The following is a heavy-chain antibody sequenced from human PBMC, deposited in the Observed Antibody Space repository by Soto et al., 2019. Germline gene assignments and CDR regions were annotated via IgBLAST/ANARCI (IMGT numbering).Heavy chain of an antibody. CDR2: IWYDGCNK. V-gene: IGHV3-33*01. CDR3: ARDQGGDCSGGSCYVSSYYYYGMDV. D-gene: IGHD2-15*01. Sequence: GGSLRLSCAASGFTFSSYGMHWVRQAPGKGLEWVAVIWYDGCNKYYADSVKGRFTISRDNSKNTLYLQMNSLRAEDTAVYYCARDQGGDCSGGSCYVSSYYYYGMDVWGQGTTVTVSS. J-gene: IGHJ6*02. CDR1: GFTFSSYG.